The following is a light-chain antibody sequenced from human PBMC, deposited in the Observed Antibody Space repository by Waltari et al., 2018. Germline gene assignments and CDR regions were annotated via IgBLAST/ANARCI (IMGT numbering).Light chain of an antibody. CDR2: DAS. Sequence: EVVMTQFPATLSVSPGGRATLSCRASQSIATNLAWYQQRRGQAPKLLIFDASTRATSISGRFSGSGSGTEFTLTISSLQSEDSAVYYCQQYNRWPPITFGQGTRLEIK. CDR1: QSIATN. CDR3: QQYNRWPPIT. J-gene: IGKJ5*01. V-gene: IGKV3-15*01.